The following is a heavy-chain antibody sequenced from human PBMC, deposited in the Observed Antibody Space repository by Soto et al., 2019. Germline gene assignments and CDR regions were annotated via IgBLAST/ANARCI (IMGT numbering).Heavy chain of an antibody. V-gene: IGHV4-61*01. Sequence: QVQLQESGPGLVKPSETLSLTCTVSGGSVSSGSYYWSWIRQPPGKGLEWIGYIYYSGSTNYNPSLKSRVTISVDTSKNQFSQKLSSVTAADTAVYYCARVVVVSYGGNNDAFDIWGQGTMVTVSS. CDR1: GGSVSSGSYY. J-gene: IGHJ3*02. CDR3: ARVVVVSYGGNNDAFDI. CDR2: IYYSGST. D-gene: IGHD4-17*01.